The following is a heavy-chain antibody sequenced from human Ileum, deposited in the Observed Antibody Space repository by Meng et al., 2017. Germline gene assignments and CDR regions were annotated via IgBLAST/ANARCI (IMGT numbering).Heavy chain of an antibody. J-gene: IGHJ5*02. CDR2: IHSSGST. CDR3: ARAEFCVGGTCYSNYFDT. CDR1: GDSISNSY. V-gene: IGHV4-4*07. D-gene: IGHD2-15*01. Sequence: VQLPDTGPVVVKPSGSLSPTCTVSGDSISNSYWSWIRQAAGKGLEWIGRIHSSGSTNYNPSLMTRVTMSIDMSKSHFSLKLSSVTAADAAIYFCARAEFCVGGTCYSNYFDTWGRGTLVTVSS.